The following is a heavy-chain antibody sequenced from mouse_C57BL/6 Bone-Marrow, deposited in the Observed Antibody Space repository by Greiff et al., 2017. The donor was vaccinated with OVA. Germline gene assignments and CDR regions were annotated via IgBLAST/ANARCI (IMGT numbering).Heavy chain of an antibody. CDR2: IWTGGGT. CDR1: GFSFTSYA. Sequence: QVQLKESGPGLVAPSQSLSITCTVSGFSFTSYAISWVRQPPGKGLEWLGVIWTGGGTNYTSALKSRLSISKDNSKSQVFLKRNSLQTDDTARYYCARSYGSSNQAWLAYWGQGTLVTVSA. V-gene: IGHV2-9-1*01. J-gene: IGHJ3*01. CDR3: ARSYGSSNQAWLAY. D-gene: IGHD1-1*01.